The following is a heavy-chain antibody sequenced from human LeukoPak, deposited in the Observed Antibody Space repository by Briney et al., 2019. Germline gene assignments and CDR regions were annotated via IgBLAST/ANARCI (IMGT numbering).Heavy chain of an antibody. D-gene: IGHD2-2*01. CDR2: INSDGSST. CDR1: GFTFSSYW. Sequence: GGSLRLSCAASGFTFSSYWMHWVRQAPGKGLVWVSRINSDGSSTSYADSVKGRFTISRDNSKNTLYLQMNSLRAEDTAVYYCARPYCSSTSCSPYYYYGMDVWGQGTTVTVSS. CDR3: ARPYCSSTSCSPYYYYGMDV. V-gene: IGHV3-74*01. J-gene: IGHJ6*02.